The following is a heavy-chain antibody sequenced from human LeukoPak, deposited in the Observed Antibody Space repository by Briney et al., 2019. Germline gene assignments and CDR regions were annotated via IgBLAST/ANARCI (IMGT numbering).Heavy chain of an antibody. CDR2: IKQDGSEK. Sequence: GGSLRLSCAASGFTFSSYWMSWVRQAPGKGLEWVANIKQDGSEKYYVDSVKGRFTISRDNAKNSLYLQMNSLRAEDTAVYYCARAYYDFWSGYQNFDYWGQGTLVTVSS. CDR3: ARAYYDFWSGYQNFDY. D-gene: IGHD3-3*01. V-gene: IGHV3-7*01. CDR1: GFTFSSYW. J-gene: IGHJ4*02.